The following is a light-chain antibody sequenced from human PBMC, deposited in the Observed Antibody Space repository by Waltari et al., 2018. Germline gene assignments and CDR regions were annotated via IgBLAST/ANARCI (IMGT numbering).Light chain of an antibody. V-gene: IGLV5-45*03. CDR2: YTSDSDK. CDR3: LVWHSSAWV. J-gene: IGLJ3*02. Sequence: QAVLTQPSSLSASPGASASLTCTLPSGLNVGSYRIYWYQQKPGRPPQYPLRYTSDSDKQQGSGVPSRFSGSKDASANAGILLISGLQSEDEAAYYCLVWHSSAWVFGGGTNLTVL. CDR1: SGLNVGSYR.